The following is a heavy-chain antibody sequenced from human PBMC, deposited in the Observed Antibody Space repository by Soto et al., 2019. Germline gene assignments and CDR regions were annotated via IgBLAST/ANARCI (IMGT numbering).Heavy chain of an antibody. CDR2: ISAYNGNT. V-gene: IGHV1-18*01. J-gene: IGHJ6*02. CDR3: ARPQTPHCSSTSCSNYFYYYSMEV. Sequence: QVQLVQSGAEVKKPGASVKVSCKASGYTFTSYGISWVRQAPGQGLEWMGWISAYNGNTNYAQKLQGRVTMTTDTSTSTAYIELRSLRSHDTAVYYRARPQTPHCSSTSCSNYFYYYSMEVWGQGTTVTVSS. CDR1: GYTFTSYG. D-gene: IGHD2-2*01.